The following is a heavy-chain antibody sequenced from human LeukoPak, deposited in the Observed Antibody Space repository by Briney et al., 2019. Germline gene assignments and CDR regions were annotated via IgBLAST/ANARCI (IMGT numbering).Heavy chain of an antibody. Sequence: PGGSLRLSCAASGFTFSSYAMSWVRQAPGKGLEWVSGISGSGGSTYYADSVKGRFTISRDNSKNTLCLQMNSLRAEDTAVYYCAKAWDSYDFWSGYHPFDYWGQGTLVTVSS. CDR2: ISGSGGST. V-gene: IGHV3-23*01. CDR1: GFTFSSYA. CDR3: AKAWDSYDFWSGYHPFDY. J-gene: IGHJ4*02. D-gene: IGHD3-3*01.